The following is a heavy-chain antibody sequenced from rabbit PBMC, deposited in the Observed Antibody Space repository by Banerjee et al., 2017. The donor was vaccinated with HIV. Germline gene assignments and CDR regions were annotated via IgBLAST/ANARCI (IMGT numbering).Heavy chain of an antibody. V-gene: IGHV1S40*01. D-gene: IGHD4-1*01. Sequence: QSLEESGGDLVKPGASLTLTCKASGFSFSSGYDMCWVRQAPGKGLEWIACIDTGSSGRTYYASWAKGRFTISKTSSTTVTLQMTSLTAADTATYFCARDLAGVIGWNFGVWGPGTLVTV. CDR3: ARDLAGVIGWNFGV. J-gene: IGHJ4*01. CDR2: IDTGSSGRT. CDR1: GFSFSSGYD.